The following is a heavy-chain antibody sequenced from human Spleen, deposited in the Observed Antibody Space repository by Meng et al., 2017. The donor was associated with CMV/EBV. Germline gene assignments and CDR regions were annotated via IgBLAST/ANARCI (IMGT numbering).Heavy chain of an antibody. CDR1: GFTFSDYY. V-gene: IGHV3-11*01. Sequence: GGSLRLSCAASGFTFSDYYMSWIRQAPGKGLEWVSYISSSGSTIYYADSVKGRFTISRDNAKNTLFLQMNSLRAEDTAVYYCAKYSAVGERLYYFDYWGQGTLVTVSS. J-gene: IGHJ4*02. CDR2: ISSSGSTI. CDR3: AKYSAVGERLYYFDY. D-gene: IGHD2-21*01.